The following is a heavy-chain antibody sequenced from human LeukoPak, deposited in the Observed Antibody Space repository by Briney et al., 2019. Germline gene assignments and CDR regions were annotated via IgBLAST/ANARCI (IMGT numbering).Heavy chain of an antibody. CDR1: GGSISSGGYY. CDR3: ASTNRSSSWYTNDY. D-gene: IGHD6-13*01. CDR2: IYYSGST. Sequence: SQTLSLTCTVSGGSISSGGYYWSWIRQHPGKGLEWIGYIYYSGSTYYNPSLKSRVTISVDTSKNQFSLKLSSVTAADTAVYYCASTNRSSSWYTNDYWGQGTLVTVSS. V-gene: IGHV4-31*03. J-gene: IGHJ4*02.